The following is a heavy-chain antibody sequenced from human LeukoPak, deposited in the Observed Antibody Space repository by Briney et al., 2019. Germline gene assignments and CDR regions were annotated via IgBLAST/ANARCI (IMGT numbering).Heavy chain of an antibody. CDR3: ARENHGSFDY. V-gene: IGHV3-21*01. J-gene: IGHJ4*02. D-gene: IGHD1-14*01. CDR2: ISSSSTYM. Sequence: GGSLRLSCAASGFSFSTYYVNWVLQAPGKGLEWVSCISSSSTYMYYADSVRGRFAISRDNAKNSLHLQMNSLRAEDTAVYYCARENHGSFDYWGQGSLVTVSS. CDR1: GFSFSTYY.